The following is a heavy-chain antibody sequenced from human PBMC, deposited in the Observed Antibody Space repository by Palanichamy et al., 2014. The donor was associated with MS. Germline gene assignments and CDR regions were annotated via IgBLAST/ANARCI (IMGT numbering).Heavy chain of an antibody. Sequence: QVQLQDRGPGLVKPSETLSLTCAVSGYSISSGYYWGWIRQPPGKGLEWIGSIYHSGSTYYNPSLKSRVTISVDTSKNQFSLKLSSVTAADTAVYYCARVYTAMAYFDYWGQGTLVTVSS. CDR2: IYHSGST. V-gene: IGHV4-38-2*01. J-gene: IGHJ4*02. CDR1: GYSISSGYY. CDR3: ARVYTAMAYFDY. D-gene: IGHD5-18*01.